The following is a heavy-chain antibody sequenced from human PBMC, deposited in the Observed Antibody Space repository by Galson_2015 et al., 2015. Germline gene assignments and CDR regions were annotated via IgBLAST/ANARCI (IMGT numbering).Heavy chain of an antibody. J-gene: IGHJ4*02. Sequence: SLRLSCAASGFGFSSYTMNWVRQAPGKGLEWVSSISTSSSYIYYADSVKGRFTISRDNAKNSLYLQMNSLRADDTAIYYCARDSPDYWGQGTLVTVSS. CDR1: GFGFSSYT. CDR3: ARDSPDY. V-gene: IGHV3-21*01. CDR2: ISTSSSYI.